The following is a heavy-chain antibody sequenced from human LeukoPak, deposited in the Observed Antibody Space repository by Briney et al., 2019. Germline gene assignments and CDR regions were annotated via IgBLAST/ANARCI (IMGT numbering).Heavy chain of an antibody. CDR2: IYYSGST. CDR3: ARANWGSGVDY. J-gene: IGHJ4*02. Sequence: GSLRLSCAASGFSFSDYYWSWIRQPPGKGLEWIGYIYYSGSTNYNPSLKSRVTISVDTSKNQFSLKLSSVTAADTAVYYCARANWGSGVDYWGQGTLVTVSS. V-gene: IGHV4-59*01. CDR1: GFSFSDYY. D-gene: IGHD7-27*01.